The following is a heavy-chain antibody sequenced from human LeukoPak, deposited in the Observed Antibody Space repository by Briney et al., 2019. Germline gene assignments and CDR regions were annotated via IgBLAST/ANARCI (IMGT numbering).Heavy chain of an antibody. CDR3: VREGSLEYFFDY. D-gene: IGHD3-10*01. Sequence: QPGGSLRLSCAASGFFFKTYWMQWVRHAPGKGLVWVSRIKSDGTNTTYADSVKGRFTISRDNAKNTLYLQMNSLRAEDMAVYYCVREGSLEYFFDYWGQGTLVTVSS. J-gene: IGHJ4*02. CDR2: IKSDGTNT. CDR1: GFFFKTYW. V-gene: IGHV3-74*01.